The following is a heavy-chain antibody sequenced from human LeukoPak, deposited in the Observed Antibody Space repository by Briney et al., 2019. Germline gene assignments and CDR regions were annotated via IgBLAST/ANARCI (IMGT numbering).Heavy chain of an antibody. Sequence: GGSLRLSCAASGFTFSSYSMNWVRQAPGKGLEWVANIKQDGSEKYYVDSVEGRFTISRDNAKNSLYLQMNSLRAEDTAVYYCARDRGYFDYWGQGTLVTVSS. CDR3: ARDRGYFDY. CDR1: GFTFSSYS. J-gene: IGHJ4*02. CDR2: IKQDGSEK. V-gene: IGHV3-7*01.